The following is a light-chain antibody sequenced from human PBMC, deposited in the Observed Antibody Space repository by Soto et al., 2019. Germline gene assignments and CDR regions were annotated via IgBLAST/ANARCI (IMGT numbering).Light chain of an antibody. Sequence: DIVMTQSPLSLPVTPGEPASISCRSSQSLFHSGGYYYLDWLLQKPGQSPQLLICLSSIRASGVPDTFSGIGSGTDFTMKKSRVEAEDVRVYYYIQALQAPRTFGQGTKVEF. CDR3: IQALQAPRT. CDR2: LSS. J-gene: IGKJ1*01. CDR1: QSLFHSGGYYY. V-gene: IGKV2-28*01.